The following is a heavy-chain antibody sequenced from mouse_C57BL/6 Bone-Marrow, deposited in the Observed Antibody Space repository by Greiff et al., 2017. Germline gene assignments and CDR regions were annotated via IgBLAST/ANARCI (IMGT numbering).Heavy chain of an antibody. CDR1: GYTFTDYY. Sequence: VKLMESGPELVKPGASVKISCKASGYTFTDYYINWVKQRPGQGLEWIGWIFPGSGSTYYNEKFKGKATLTVDKSSSTAYMLLSSLTSEDSAVYFCARELRPYYYAMDYWGQGTSVTVSS. J-gene: IGHJ4*01. D-gene: IGHD3-2*02. V-gene: IGHV1-75*01. CDR3: ARELRPYYYAMDY. CDR2: IFPGSGST.